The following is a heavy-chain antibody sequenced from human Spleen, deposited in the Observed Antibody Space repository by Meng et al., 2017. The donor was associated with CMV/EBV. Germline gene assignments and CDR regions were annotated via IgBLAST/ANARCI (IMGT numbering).Heavy chain of an antibody. D-gene: IGHD2-2*01. Sequence: SETLSLTCTVCGGSISSSSYYWGWIRQPPGKGLEWIGNIYYSGSIYYKPSLKSRATISVDTSKNEFSLKLYSVTAADTAVYYCARGMRYCSGTSCYLLDAFHIWGQGTMVTVSS. CDR3: ARGMRYCSGTSCYLLDAFHI. CDR1: GGSISSSSYY. J-gene: IGHJ3*02. CDR2: IYYSGSI. V-gene: IGHV4-39*07.